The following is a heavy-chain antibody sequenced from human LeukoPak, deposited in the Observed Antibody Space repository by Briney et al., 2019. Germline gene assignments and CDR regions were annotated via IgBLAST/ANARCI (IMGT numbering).Heavy chain of an antibody. J-gene: IGHJ4*02. CDR3: ARVQGGGYRTADY. CDR1: GFIFDNFG. Sequence: GGSLRLSCAASGFIFDNFGMTWVRQAAGKGLEWVSRISASGHSTTYADSVKGRITISRDNSKNTLFLQMNSLRGEDTAMYYCARVQGGGYRTADYWGQGTLVTVSS. CDR2: ISASGHST. V-gene: IGHV3-23*01. D-gene: IGHD6-19*01.